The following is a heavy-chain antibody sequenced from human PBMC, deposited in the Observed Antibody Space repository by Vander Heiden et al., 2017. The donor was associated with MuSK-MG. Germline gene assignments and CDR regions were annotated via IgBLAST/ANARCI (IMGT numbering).Heavy chain of an antibody. J-gene: IGHJ4*02. CDR1: GFTVSGNY. V-gene: IGHV3-66*01. D-gene: IGHD2-15*01. Sequence: EVQLVESGGGLVQPGGSLRLSCAASGFTVSGNYMSWVRQAPGKGLEWVSVIYSGGSTYYADSVKGRVTISRDNSKNTLYLQMNSLRAEDTAVYYCARDRPYCSGGSCYSGYWGQGTLVTVSS. CDR2: IYSGGST. CDR3: ARDRPYCSGGSCYSGY.